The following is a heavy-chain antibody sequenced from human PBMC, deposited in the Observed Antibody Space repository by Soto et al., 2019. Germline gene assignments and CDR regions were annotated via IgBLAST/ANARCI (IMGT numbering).Heavy chain of an antibody. V-gene: IGHV1-3*05. D-gene: IGHD2-21*02. CDR3: ARSIVVVAALDY. Sequence: QVQLVQSGAEEKKPGASVKVSCKASGYTFTSYAMHWVRQAPGQRLEWMGWINAGNGNTKYSQKFQGRVTITRDTSASTADMELSRLRSEATAVYYCARSIVVVAALDYWGPGTLVTVSS. CDR1: GYTFTSYA. J-gene: IGHJ4*02. CDR2: INAGNGNT.